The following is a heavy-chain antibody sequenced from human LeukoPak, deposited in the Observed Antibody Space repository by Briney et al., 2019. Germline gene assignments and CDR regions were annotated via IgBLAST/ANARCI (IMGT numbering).Heavy chain of an antibody. CDR1: GGSISSSSYY. Sequence: QLQESGPGLVKPSETLSLTCTVSGGSISSSSYYWGWIRQPPGKGLEWIGSSYYSGSTYYNPSLRSRVTISVDTSKNQFSLKLSSVTAADTAVYCCARHVLYGRPGYCSSTSCYAIWFDPWGQGTLVTVSS. J-gene: IGHJ5*02. D-gene: IGHD2-2*01. V-gene: IGHV4-39*01. CDR2: SYYSGST. CDR3: ARHVLYGRPGYCSSTSCYAIWFDP.